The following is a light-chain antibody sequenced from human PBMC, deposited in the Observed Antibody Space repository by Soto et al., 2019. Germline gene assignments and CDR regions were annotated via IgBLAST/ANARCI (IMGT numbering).Light chain of an antibody. CDR3: SSYTSSNTLV. J-gene: IGLJ1*01. CDR1: SSDVGGYHY. V-gene: IGLV2-14*01. CDR2: EVD. Sequence: QSVLSQPASGSRSPGQSTLISCTGTSSDVGGYHYVSWYQQHPAKAPKFLIYEVDNGASGGSDRLCGSKSGNTASLTISGLQAEDEADYYSSSYTSSNTLVFGTGTKVTVL.